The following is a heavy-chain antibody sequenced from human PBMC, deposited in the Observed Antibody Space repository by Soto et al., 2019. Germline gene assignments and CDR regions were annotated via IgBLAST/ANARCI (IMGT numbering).Heavy chain of an antibody. CDR1: GGSISSSNW. CDR3: ESRTYAMDV. J-gene: IGHJ6*02. CDR2: IFHNGNT. Sequence: QVQLQESGPGLVKPSGTLSLTCAVSGGSISSSNWWSWVRQPPGKGLEWIGEIFHNGNTYSNPSLTGRVTMSVDKSNNQFSLNLNSVTAADTAVYYCESRTYAMDVWGQGTTVTVSS. V-gene: IGHV4-4*02.